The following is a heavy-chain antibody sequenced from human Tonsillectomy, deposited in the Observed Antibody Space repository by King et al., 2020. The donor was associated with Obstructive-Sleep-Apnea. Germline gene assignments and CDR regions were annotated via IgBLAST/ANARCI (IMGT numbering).Heavy chain of an antibody. V-gene: IGHV4-30-2*01. CDR2: IYHSGST. CDR1: GGSISSGGYS. J-gene: IGHJ5*02. CDR3: ARGITYYDILTGYEHHWFDP. D-gene: IGHD3-9*01. Sequence: QLQESGSGLVKPSQTLSLTCAVSGGSISSGGYSWGWIRQPPGKGLEWMGYIYHSGSTYYNPSLKSRVTIAVDRSKNQFSLKLSSVTGADTAVYYCARGITYYDILTGYEHHWFDPWGQGTLVTVSS.